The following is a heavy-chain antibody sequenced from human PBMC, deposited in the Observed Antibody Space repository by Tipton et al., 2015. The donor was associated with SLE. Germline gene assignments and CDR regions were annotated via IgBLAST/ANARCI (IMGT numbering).Heavy chain of an antibody. V-gene: IGHV5-51*03. CDR1: GYSFTSYW. D-gene: IGHD1-26*01. CDR2: IYPGDSDT. Sequence: QLVQSGAEVKKPGESLKISCKGSGYSFTSYWIGWVRQMPGKGLEWMGIIYPGDSDTRYSPSFQGQVTISADKSISTAYLQWSSLKASDTAMYYCARPEDNSGSYGGAFDIWGQGTMVTVCS. J-gene: IGHJ3*02. CDR3: ARPEDNSGSYGGAFDI.